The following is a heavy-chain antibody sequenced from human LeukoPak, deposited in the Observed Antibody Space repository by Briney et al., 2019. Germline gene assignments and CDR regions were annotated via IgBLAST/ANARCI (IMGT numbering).Heavy chain of an antibody. CDR3: ARDGPEENGSPLDY. J-gene: IGHJ4*02. Sequence: GGSLRLSCATSGFTFSTYGLNWVRQAPGKGLEWVADICYDGSDKDYADSVKGRFTISRDNSKNTLYLQMNSLRVEDTAVYHCARDGPEENGSPLDYWGQGTLVTVPS. V-gene: IGHV3-30*03. CDR1: GFTFSTYG. CDR2: ICYDGSDK. D-gene: IGHD3-10*01.